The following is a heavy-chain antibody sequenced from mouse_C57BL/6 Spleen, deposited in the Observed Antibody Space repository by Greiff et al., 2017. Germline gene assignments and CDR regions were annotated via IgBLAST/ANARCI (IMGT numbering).Heavy chain of an antibody. Sequence: QVQLQQSGAELVRPGASVTLSCKASGYTFTDYEMHWVKQTPVHGLEWIGAIDPETGGTAYNQKFQGKAILTADKSSSTAYMELRSLTSEDSAVYYCTRGDYDGYYIAYWGQGTLVTVSA. CDR2: IDPETGGT. CDR3: TRGDYDGYYIAY. D-gene: IGHD2-3*01. J-gene: IGHJ3*01. V-gene: IGHV1-15*01. CDR1: GYTFTDYE.